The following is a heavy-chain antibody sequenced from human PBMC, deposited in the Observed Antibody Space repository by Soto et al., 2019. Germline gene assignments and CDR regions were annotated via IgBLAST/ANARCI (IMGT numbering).Heavy chain of an antibody. CDR3: ARSRYSSSWYPSYYYYGMDV. Sequence: SVKVSCKASGGTFSSYAISWVRQAPGQGLEWMGGIIPIFGTANYAQKFQGRVTITADESTSTAYMELSSLRSEDMAVYYCARSRYSSSWYPSYYYYGMDVWGQGTTVTVSS. CDR1: GGTFSSYA. D-gene: IGHD6-13*01. V-gene: IGHV1-69*13. CDR2: IIPIFGTA. J-gene: IGHJ6*02.